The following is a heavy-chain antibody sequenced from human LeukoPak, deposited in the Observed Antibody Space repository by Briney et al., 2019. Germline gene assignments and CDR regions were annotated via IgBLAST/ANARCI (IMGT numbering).Heavy chain of an antibody. V-gene: IGHV1-24*01. CDR1: GYTLTELL. J-gene: IGHJ6*02. Sequence: ASLNVSCKASGYTLTELLMHWVRQAPGKGGEWMGGFDPEDGETIYAQKFQGRVTMTEDTSTDTAYMELSSLRSEDTAVYYCASGRGTMGSSWDYYYYGMDVWGQGTTVTVSS. CDR3: ASGRGTMGSSWDYYYYGMDV. CDR2: FDPEDGET. D-gene: IGHD6-13*01.